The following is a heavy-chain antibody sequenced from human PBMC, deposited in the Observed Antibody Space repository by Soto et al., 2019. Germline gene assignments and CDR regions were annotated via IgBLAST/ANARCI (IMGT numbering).Heavy chain of an antibody. CDR1: GGTFSSYT. CDR2: IIPILGIA. Sequence: QVQLVQSGAEVKKPGSSVKVSCKASGGTFSSYTISWVRQAPGQGLEWMGRIIPILGIANYAQKFQGRGTITADKSTSTAYMELSSLRSEDTPVYYCASERYGDPYWGQGTLVTVSS. J-gene: IGHJ4*02. D-gene: IGHD4-17*01. CDR3: ASERYGDPY. V-gene: IGHV1-69*02.